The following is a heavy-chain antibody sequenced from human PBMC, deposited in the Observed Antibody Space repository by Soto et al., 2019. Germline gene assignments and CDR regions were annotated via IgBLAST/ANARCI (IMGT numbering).Heavy chain of an antibody. Sequence: GESLKISCKGSGYSFTSYWISWVRQMPGKGLEWMGRIDPSDSYTNYSPSFQGHVTISADKSISTAYLQWSSLKASDTTMYYCARGRQLRGPHDYWGQGTLVTVSS. J-gene: IGHJ4*02. CDR2: IDPSDSYT. CDR3: ARGRQLRGPHDY. CDR1: GYSFTSYW. V-gene: IGHV5-10-1*01. D-gene: IGHD6-6*01.